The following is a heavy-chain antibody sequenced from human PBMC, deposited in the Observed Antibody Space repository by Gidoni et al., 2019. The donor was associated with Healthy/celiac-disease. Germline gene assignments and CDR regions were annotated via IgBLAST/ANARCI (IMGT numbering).Heavy chain of an antibody. D-gene: IGHD6-19*01. J-gene: IGHJ1*01. CDR2: IYYSGST. CDR3: AVTGYSSGMGYFQH. V-gene: IGHV4-59*08. CDR1: GGSISSYY. Sequence: QVQLQESGPGLVKPSETLSLTCTVSGGSISSYYWSWIRQPPGKGLEWIGYIYYSGSTNYNPSLKSRVTISVDTSKNQFSLKLSSVTAADTAVYYCAVTGYSSGMGYFQHWGQGTLVTVSS.